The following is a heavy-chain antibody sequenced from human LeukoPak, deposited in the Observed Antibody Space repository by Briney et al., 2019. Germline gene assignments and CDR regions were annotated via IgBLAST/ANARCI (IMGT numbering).Heavy chain of an antibody. J-gene: IGHJ3*02. D-gene: IGHD3-3*01. Sequence: GGSLRLSCAASGFTFSGFSMTWVRQAPGKGLEWVSTITGSGGFTYYADSVKGRFTNSRDNSKNTLYLQMNSLRAEDTAVYYCAKEAGITISGNAFDIWGQGTMVTVSS. V-gene: IGHV3-23*01. CDR3: AKEAGITISGNAFDI. CDR1: GFTFSGFS. CDR2: ITGSGGFT.